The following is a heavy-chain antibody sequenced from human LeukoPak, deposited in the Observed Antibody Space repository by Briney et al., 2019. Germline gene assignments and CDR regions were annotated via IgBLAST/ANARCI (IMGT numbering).Heavy chain of an antibody. J-gene: IGHJ4*02. V-gene: IGHV3-48*03. CDR2: ISSSGSTI. Sequence: SGGSLRHSCAASGFTFSSYEMNWVRQAPGKGVEWVSYISSSGSTIYYAASVKGRLTISRANAKNSLYLQMNSLRAEDTAVYYCAREARYYGSGSYFDYWGQGTLVTVSS. CDR3: AREARYYGSGSYFDY. CDR1: GFTFSSYE. D-gene: IGHD3-10*01.